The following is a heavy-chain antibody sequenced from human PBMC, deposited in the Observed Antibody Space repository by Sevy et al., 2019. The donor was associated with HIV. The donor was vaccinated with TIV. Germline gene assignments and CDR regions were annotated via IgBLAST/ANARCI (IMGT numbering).Heavy chain of an antibody. CDR2: ISYSSNYI. V-gene: IGHV3-21*01. J-gene: IGHJ3*02. CDR1: GFSFRTYT. D-gene: IGHD3-10*01. CDR3: ARPYGSGSWEAFDI. Sequence: EGSLRLSCAASGFSFRTYTMNWVRQAPGKGLEWVSSISYSSNYIYYADSVKGRFTISRDNAKNSLYLQMNNLRAEDTAVYYCARPYGSGSWEAFDIWGQGTMVTVSS.